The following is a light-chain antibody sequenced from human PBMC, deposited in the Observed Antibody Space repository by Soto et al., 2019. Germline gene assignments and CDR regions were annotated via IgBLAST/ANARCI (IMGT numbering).Light chain of an antibody. CDR3: LLAYSGDRRI. CDR2: DTS. CDR1: TGAVTSGHY. V-gene: IGLV7-46*01. J-gene: IGLJ2*01. Sequence: QAVVTQEPSLTVSPGGTVSLTCGSSTGAVTSGHYPYWFQQKPGQAPRTLIYDTSKTHSWTPARFSGSLLGGKAALTLSGAQPEDEADYYCLLAYSGDRRIFGGGTKVTVL.